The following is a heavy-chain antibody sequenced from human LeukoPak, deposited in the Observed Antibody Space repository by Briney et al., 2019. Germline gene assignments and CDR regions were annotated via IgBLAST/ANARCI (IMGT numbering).Heavy chain of an antibody. D-gene: IGHD1-1*01. CDR2: ISGSGGGT. J-gene: IGHJ4*02. CDR3: AKASWVSNADAVL. Sequence: PGGSLRLSCAVAGITLSNYGMSWVRQAPGKGLEWVAGISGSGGGTNYADSVKGRFTLSRDESRNTVYLQLNNLRVEDTAVYYCAKASWVSNADAVLWGQGTMVTVSS. CDR1: GITLSNYG. V-gene: IGHV3-23*01.